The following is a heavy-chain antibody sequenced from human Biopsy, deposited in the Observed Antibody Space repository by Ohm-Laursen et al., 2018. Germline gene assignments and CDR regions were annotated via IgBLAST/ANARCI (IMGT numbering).Heavy chain of an antibody. J-gene: IGHJ6*02. Sequence: TLSLTCTVSGGSISSYYWSWIRQPPGKGLEWIGYISDCGSTNSNPSLKSRVTVSVDTSKNQFSLKLTSVTASDTAVYYCARATNSTGWPYYYFYGMDVWGQGTTVTVSS. CDR1: GGSISSYY. D-gene: IGHD2/OR15-2a*01. CDR3: ARATNSTGWPYYYFYGMDV. V-gene: IGHV4-59*01. CDR2: ISDCGST.